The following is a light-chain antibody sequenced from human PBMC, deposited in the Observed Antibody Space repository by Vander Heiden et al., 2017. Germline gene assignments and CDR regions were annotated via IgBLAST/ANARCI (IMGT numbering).Light chain of an antibody. CDR1: QSISRC. V-gene: IGKV1-39*01. Sequence: DIQMTQSPSSLSAFLGDRVTITCRASQSISRCLNWYQQRPGNAPNLLIYATSSLQSGVPSRFSGSGSGTDFTLTISSLQPEDFATYYCQQTYNSTWTFGQGTKVEVK. J-gene: IGKJ1*01. CDR3: QQTYNSTWT. CDR2: ATS.